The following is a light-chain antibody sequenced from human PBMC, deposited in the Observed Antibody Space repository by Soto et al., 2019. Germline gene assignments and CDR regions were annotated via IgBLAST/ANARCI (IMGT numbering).Light chain of an antibody. CDR3: QQRSNWPWT. J-gene: IGKJ1*01. V-gene: IGKV3-11*01. Sequence: EIVLTQSPATLSLSPGERATLSCRASQSVSSYLAWYQQKPGQAPRLLIYDASNRATGIPARFRGSGSGTDFTLTISSLEPEDFAVYYCQQRSNWPWTFGQGTKV. CDR2: DAS. CDR1: QSVSSY.